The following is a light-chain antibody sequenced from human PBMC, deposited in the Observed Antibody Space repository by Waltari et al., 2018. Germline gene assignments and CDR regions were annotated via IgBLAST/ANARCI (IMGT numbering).Light chain of an antibody. CDR1: GPDFSTSS. CDR2: VND. V-gene: IGLV1-47*01. J-gene: IGLJ3*02. Sequence: QSVLTQPPSASGTPGQRVTISCSRRGPDFSTSSVYWYQQLPRSAPKLLIYVNDQRPSGIPDRFSGSNSGTSASLDISGLQPRDEADYYCAIWDVNLGGWVFGGGTKVTVL. CDR3: AIWDVNLGGWV.